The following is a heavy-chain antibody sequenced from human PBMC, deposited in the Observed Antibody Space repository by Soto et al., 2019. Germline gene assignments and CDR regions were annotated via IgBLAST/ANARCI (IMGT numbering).Heavy chain of an antibody. CDR2: ISAYNGNT. J-gene: IGHJ5*01. D-gene: IGHD6-19*01. CDR1: GYSFSSHG. CDR3: AKARKYSSPYDS. V-gene: IGHV1-18*01. Sequence: QVQLVQSGAEVKKPGASVKVSCKASGYSFSSHGITWVRQAPGQGLEWMGWISAYNGNTNYAQKLQGRVTMTTDTSTSTAYMELRSLRSDDTAVYYCAKARKYSSPYDSWGQGTLVTVSS.